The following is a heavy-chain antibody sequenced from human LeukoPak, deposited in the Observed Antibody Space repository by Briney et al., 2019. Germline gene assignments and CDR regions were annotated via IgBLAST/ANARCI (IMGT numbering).Heavy chain of an antibody. CDR3: ARPRDGYNYGAFDI. CDR1: GFTFSSYE. Sequence: GGSLRLSCAASGFTFSSYEMNWVRQAPGKGLEWVAVIWYDGSKEYYGDPVKGRFTVSRDNSKNTLYLQMNSLRAEDTAVYSCARPRDGYNYGAFDIWGQGTMVTVSS. J-gene: IGHJ3*02. CDR2: IWYDGSKE. V-gene: IGHV3-33*08. D-gene: IGHD5-24*01.